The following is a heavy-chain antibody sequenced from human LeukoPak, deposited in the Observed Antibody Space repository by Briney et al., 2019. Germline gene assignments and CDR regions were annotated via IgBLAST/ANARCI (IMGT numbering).Heavy chain of an antibody. Sequence: SETLSLTCTVSGGSISSGDYYWSWIRQPPGKGLEWIGYIYYSGSTNYNPSLQSRVTISVDTSKNQFSLKLSSVTAADTAVYYCARVLLYYDILNGHITNYYYYMDVWGKGTTVTVSS. J-gene: IGHJ6*03. D-gene: IGHD3-9*01. V-gene: IGHV4-61*08. CDR1: GGSISSGDYY. CDR2: IYYSGST. CDR3: ARVLLYYDILNGHITNYYYYMDV.